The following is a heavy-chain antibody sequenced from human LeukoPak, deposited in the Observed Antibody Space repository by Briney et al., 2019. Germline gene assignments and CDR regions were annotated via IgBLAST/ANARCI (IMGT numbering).Heavy chain of an antibody. CDR2: IYYSGST. V-gene: IGHV4-39*07. CDR1: GGSISSSSYY. Sequence: SETLSLTCTVSGGSISSSSYYWGWIRQPPGKGLEWIGSIYYSGSTYYNPSLKSRVTISVDTSKNQFSLKLSSVTAADTAVYFCARVLPISGSYPDYWGQGTLVTVSS. J-gene: IGHJ4*02. D-gene: IGHD1-26*01. CDR3: ARVLPISGSYPDY.